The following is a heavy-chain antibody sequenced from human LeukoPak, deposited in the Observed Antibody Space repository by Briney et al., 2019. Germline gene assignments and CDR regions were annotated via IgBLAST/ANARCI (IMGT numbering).Heavy chain of an antibody. V-gene: IGHV3-23*01. J-gene: IGHJ6*03. CDR1: GFTFSSYG. Sequence: GGSLRLSCAASGFTFSSYGMSWVRQAPGKGLEWVSAISGSGGSTYYADSVKGRFTISRDNSKNTLYLQMNSLRAEDTAVYYCAKVVGIEWELLPRDYYYMDVWGKGTTVTISS. D-gene: IGHD1-26*01. CDR3: AKVVGIEWELLPRDYYYMDV. CDR2: ISGSGGST.